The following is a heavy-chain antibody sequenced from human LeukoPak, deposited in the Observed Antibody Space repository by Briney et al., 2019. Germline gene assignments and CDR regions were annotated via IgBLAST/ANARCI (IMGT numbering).Heavy chain of an antibody. V-gene: IGHV3-23*01. Sequence: GGSLRLYCAASGFTFSSYAMRWVRQAPGRGLDWVSGISGSGGSTYYADSVKGRFTISRDSSKNTLFLQMNNLRAEDTAVYYCAKVAVAGKKYYFDDWGQGTLVTVSS. CDR3: AKVAVAGKKYYFDD. CDR2: ISGSGGST. D-gene: IGHD6-19*01. J-gene: IGHJ4*02. CDR1: GFTFSSYA.